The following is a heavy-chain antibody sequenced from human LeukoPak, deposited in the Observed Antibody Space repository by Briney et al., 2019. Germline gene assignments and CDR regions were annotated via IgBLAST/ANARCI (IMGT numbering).Heavy chain of an antibody. V-gene: IGHV6-1*01. CDR1: GDSVTSNSAA. CDR2: TYYRSKWFN. Sequence: PSQTLALTCAISGDSVTSNSAAWNWIRQSPSRGLEWLGRTYYRSKWFNDYAVAVKSRMTINPDTSKNQISLQLNSVTPDDTAVYYCARAITIIRGTLSPFDYWGQGTLVTVSS. D-gene: IGHD3-10*01. J-gene: IGHJ4*02. CDR3: ARAITIIRGTLSPFDY.